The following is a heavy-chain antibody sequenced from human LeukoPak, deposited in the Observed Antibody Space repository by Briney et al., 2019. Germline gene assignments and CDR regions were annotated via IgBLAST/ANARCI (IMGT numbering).Heavy chain of an antibody. D-gene: IGHD3-22*01. J-gene: IGHJ3*02. Sequence: GGSLRLSCAASGFTVSSNYMSWVRQAPGKGLELVSVIYSGGSTYYADSVKGRFTISRDNSKTTLYLQMNSLRAEDTAVYYCARADSSGYYLNSDAFDIWGQGTMVTVSS. CDR3: ARADSSGYYLNSDAFDI. CDR1: GFTVSSNY. CDR2: IYSGGST. V-gene: IGHV3-53*01.